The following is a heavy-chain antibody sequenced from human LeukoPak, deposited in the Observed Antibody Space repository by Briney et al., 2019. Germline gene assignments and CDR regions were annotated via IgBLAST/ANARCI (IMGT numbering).Heavy chain of an antibody. V-gene: IGHV5-51*01. D-gene: IGHD1-26*01. J-gene: IGHJ4*02. CDR3: ATVNSAHWFFDY. CDR1: GYRFTSTW. CDR2: IYPIDADT. Sequence: GESLKISWKGSGYRFTSTWIGWVRLMPGKGLEWMGTIYPIDADTRYSPSFQRQVTISAAKSISTAYLQWSSLRASDTAIYYCATVNSAHWFFDYWGQGTLVTVSS.